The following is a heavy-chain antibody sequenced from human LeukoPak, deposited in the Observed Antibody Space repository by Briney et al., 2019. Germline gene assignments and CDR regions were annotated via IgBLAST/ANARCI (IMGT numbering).Heavy chain of an antibody. CDR2: IASTSSSI. J-gene: IGHJ6*03. CDR1: GFIFSSYS. V-gene: IGHV3-21*06. CDR3: ARFAAGGSYYYYMDV. D-gene: IGHD6-25*01. Sequence: GGSLRLSCAASGFIFSSYSMNWVRQAPGKGLEWVSSIASTSSSIYYADSVRGRFTIPRDDARNSLYLQMNSLRAEDTAVYYCARFAAGGSYYYYMDVWGKGTTVTVSS.